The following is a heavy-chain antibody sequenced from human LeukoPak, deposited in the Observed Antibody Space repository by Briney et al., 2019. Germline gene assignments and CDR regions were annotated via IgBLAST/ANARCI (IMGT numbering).Heavy chain of an antibody. V-gene: IGHV3-21*01. CDR1: GFTFSSCA. CDR2: ISSSSSYI. Sequence: PGGSLRLSCAASGFTFSSCAMTWVRQAPGKGLEWVSSISSSSSYIYYADSVKGRFTISRDNAKNSLYLQMNSLRAEDTAVYYCARDGYDFWSGYRPFVGVSAFDIWGQGTMVTVSS. CDR3: ARDGYDFWSGYRPFVGVSAFDI. D-gene: IGHD3-3*01. J-gene: IGHJ3*02.